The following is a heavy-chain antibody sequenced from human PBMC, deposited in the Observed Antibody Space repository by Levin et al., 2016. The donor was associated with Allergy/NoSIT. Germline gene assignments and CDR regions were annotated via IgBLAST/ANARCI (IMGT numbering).Heavy chain of an antibody. J-gene: IGHJ4*02. CDR1: GDSVSTSGYY. D-gene: IGHD6-13*01. CDR2: LYPPESP. CDR3: ARHRGDSWIAD. Sequence: SETLSLTCSVSGDSVSTSGYYWDWIRQPPGRGLEWIGNLYPPESPYYNPSLGSRVTMSIDTSTNQFSLKLTSVTAADTAIYYCARHRGDSWIADWGQGTLVTVSS. V-gene: IGHV4-39*01.